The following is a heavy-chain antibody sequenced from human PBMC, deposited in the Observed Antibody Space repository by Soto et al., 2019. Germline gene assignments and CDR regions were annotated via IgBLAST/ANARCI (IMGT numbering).Heavy chain of an antibody. CDR1: GGSISSYY. CDR2: IYYSGST. Sequence: KQSQTLSLTCTVSGGSISSYYWSWIRQPPGKGLEWIGYIYYSGSTNYNPSLKSRVTISVDTSKNQFSLKLSSVTAADTAVYYCARSTAVNWATQARYYYYYYMDVWGKGTTVTVSS. J-gene: IGHJ6*03. D-gene: IGHD7-27*01. CDR3: ARSTAVNWATQARYYYYYYMDV. V-gene: IGHV4-59*08.